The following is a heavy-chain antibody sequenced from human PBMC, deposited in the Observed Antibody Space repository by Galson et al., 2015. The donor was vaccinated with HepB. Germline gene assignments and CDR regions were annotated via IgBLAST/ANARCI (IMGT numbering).Heavy chain of an antibody. V-gene: IGHV3-30*03. CDR3: ATTTADAFDI. D-gene: IGHD4-17*01. CDR1: GFTFSSYG. CDR2: ISYDGSNK. J-gene: IGHJ3*02. Sequence: SLRLSCAASGFTFSSYGMHWVRQAPGKGLEWVAVISYDGSNKYYADSVKGRFTISRDNSKNTLYLQMNSLRAEDTAVYYCATTTADAFDIWGQGTMVTVSS.